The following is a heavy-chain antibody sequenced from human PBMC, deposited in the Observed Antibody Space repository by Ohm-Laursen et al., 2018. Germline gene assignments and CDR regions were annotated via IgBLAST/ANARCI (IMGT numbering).Heavy chain of an antibody. V-gene: IGHV3-23*01. D-gene: IGHD3-10*01. J-gene: IGHJ6*02. CDR3: AKDPLSVLVWFGESPIYGMDV. CDR1: GFTFSSYA. CDR2: ISGSGGST. Sequence: GSLRLSCAASGFTFSSYAMSWVRQAPGKGLEWVSAISGSGGSTYYADSVKGRFTISRDNSNNTLYLQMNSLRAEDMAVYYCAKDPLSVLVWFGESPIYGMDVWGQGTTVTVSS.